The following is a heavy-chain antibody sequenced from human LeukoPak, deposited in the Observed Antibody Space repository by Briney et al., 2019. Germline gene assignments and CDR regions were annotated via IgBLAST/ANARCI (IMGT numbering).Heavy chain of an antibody. J-gene: IGHJ4*02. CDR1: GFTFSSYA. V-gene: IGHV3-23*01. CDR3: ATYRDAYYGSGEFDY. CDR2: ISGSGGST. D-gene: IGHD3-10*01. Sequence: GGSLRLSCAASGFTFSSYAMSWVRQAPGKGLEWVSAISGSGGSTYYADSVKGRFTISRDNSKNTLYLQMNSLRAEDTAVYYCATYRDAYYGSGEFDYWGQGTLVTVSS.